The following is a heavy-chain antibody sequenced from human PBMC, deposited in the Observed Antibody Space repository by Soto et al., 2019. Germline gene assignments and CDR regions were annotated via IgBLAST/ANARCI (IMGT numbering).Heavy chain of an antibody. J-gene: IGHJ4*02. CDR1: GFTFSSYG. CDR3: ARDRDETTVVTFYFDY. Sequence: GESLKISCAASGFTFSSYGMHWVRQAPGKGLEWVAVIWYDGSNKYYADSVKGRFTISRDNSKNTLYLQMNSLRAEDTAVYYCARDRDETTVVTFYFDYWGQGTLVTVSS. CDR2: IWYDGSNK. V-gene: IGHV3-33*01. D-gene: IGHD4-17*01.